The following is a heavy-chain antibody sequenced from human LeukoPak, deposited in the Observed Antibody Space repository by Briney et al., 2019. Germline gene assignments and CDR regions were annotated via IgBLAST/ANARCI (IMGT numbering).Heavy chain of an antibody. CDR3: TTDPISSGYYSTYYNWFDP. CDR1: GFTFSNAW. Sequence: MAGGSLRLSCAASGFTFSNAWMSWVRQAPGKGLEWVGRIKSKTDGGTTDYAAPVKGRFTISRDDSKNTLYLQMNSLKTEDTAVYYCTTDPISSGYYSTYYNWFDPWGQGTLVTVSS. CDR2: IKSKTDGGTT. D-gene: IGHD3-22*01. J-gene: IGHJ5*02. V-gene: IGHV3-15*01.